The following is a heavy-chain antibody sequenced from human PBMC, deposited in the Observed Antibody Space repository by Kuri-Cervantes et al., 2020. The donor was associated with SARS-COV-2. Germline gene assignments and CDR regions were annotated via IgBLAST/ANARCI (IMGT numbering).Heavy chain of an antibody. CDR2: IYFTGNT. V-gene: IGHV4-59*01. CDR1: GGSISSYY. J-gene: IGHJ4*02. D-gene: IGHD2-21*01. Sequence: SETLSLTCSVSGGSISSYYWSWTRQPPGKGLEWIGNIYFTGNTNYNPALGSRVTISIDTPKNQFSLMLGSLTAADTAVYYCARRFGDYGQFDYWGQGTLVTVSS. CDR3: ARRFGDYGQFDY.